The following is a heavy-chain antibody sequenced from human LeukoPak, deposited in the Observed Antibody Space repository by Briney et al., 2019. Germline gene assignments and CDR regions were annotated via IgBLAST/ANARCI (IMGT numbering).Heavy chain of an antibody. J-gene: IGHJ4*02. CDR2: ISWNSGSM. V-gene: IGHV3-9*01. CDR1: GFTFDDYA. Sequence: GGSLRLSCVASGFTFDDYAMYWVRQAPGKGLEWVSGISWNSGSMGYADSVKGRFTISRDNAKNSLYLQMNSLGPEDTALYYCVKGTQMIRPVTYFDYWGQGTLVTVSS. CDR3: VKGTQMIRPVTYFDY. D-gene: IGHD3-16*01.